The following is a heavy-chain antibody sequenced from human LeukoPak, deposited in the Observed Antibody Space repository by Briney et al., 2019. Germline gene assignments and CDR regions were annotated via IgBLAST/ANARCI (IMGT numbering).Heavy chain of an antibody. CDR3: AKDTLAYCGGDCYSPLDY. Sequence: GGSLRLSCAASGFTLDDYTMHWVRQAPGKGLEWVSLISWDGGSTYYADSVKGRFTISRDNSKNSLYLQMNSLRTEDTALYYCAKDTLAYCGGDCYSPLDYWGQGTLVTVSS. D-gene: IGHD2-21*02. V-gene: IGHV3-43*01. J-gene: IGHJ4*02. CDR1: GFTLDDYT. CDR2: ISWDGGST.